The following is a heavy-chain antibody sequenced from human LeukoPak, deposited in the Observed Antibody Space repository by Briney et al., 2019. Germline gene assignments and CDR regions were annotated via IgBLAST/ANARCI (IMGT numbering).Heavy chain of an antibody. J-gene: IGHJ4*02. D-gene: IGHD3-22*01. CDR1: GFTFRSYG. Sequence: GGSLRLSCAASGFTFRSYGMHWVRQAPGKGLEWVAFIRYDGSNKYYADSVKGRFTISRDNSKNTLYLQMNSLRAEDTAVYYCAKDLYYYDSSGYSTYFDYWGQGTLVTVSS. CDR2: IRYDGSNK. V-gene: IGHV3-30*02. CDR3: AKDLYYYDSSGYSTYFDY.